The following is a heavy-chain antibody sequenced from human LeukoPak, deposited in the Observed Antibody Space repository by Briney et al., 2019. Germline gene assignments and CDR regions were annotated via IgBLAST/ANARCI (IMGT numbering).Heavy chain of an antibody. CDR2: INPNSGGT. CDR1: GGTFSSYA. D-gene: IGHD6-6*01. Sequence: ASVKVSCKASGGTFSSYAISWVRQAPGQGLEWMGWINPNSGGTNYAQKFQGRVTMTRDMSTSTVYMELSSLRSEDTAVYYCARTYVGSSSPGGFDYWGQGTLVTVSS. CDR3: ARTYVGSSSPGGFDY. V-gene: IGHV1-2*02. J-gene: IGHJ4*02.